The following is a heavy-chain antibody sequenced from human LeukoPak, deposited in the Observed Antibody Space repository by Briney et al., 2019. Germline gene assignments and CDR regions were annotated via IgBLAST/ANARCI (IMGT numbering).Heavy chain of an antibody. V-gene: IGHV1-2*02. Sequence: ASVKVSCKASGYTFTGYYMHWVRQAPGQGLEWMGWINPNSGGTNYAQKFQGRVTMTRDTSISTAYMELRRLRSDDTAVYYCARGVRYSYGYYYYMDVWGKGTTVTVSS. CDR3: ARGVRYSYGYYYYMDV. J-gene: IGHJ6*03. CDR1: GYTFTGYY. CDR2: INPNSGGT. D-gene: IGHD5-18*01.